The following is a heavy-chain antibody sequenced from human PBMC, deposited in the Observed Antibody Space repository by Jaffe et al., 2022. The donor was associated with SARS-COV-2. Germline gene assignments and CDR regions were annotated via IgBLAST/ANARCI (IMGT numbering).Heavy chain of an antibody. V-gene: IGHV3-23*01. CDR2: INAGGGST. J-gene: IGHJ4*02. Sequence: EVQLLESGGGLVQPGGSLRLSCAASGFTFSTYAMSWVRQAPGKGLEWVSGINAGGGSTYYADSVKGRFTISRDKSKNTLFLQMNSLRAEDTAVYYCAKAGGPSSGYYPYYFDYWGQGTLVTVSS. CDR3: AKAGGPSSGYYPYYFDY. D-gene: IGHD3-22*01. CDR1: GFTFSTYA.